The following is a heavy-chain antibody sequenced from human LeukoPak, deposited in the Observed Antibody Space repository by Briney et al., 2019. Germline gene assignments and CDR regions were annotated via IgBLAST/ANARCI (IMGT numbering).Heavy chain of an antibody. CDR3: ARDVPLLLWFGELNY. Sequence: PGGSLRLSCAASGFTFSSYAMHWVRQTPGKGLEWVAVISYDGSNKYYADSVKGRFTISRDNSNNTLYLQMNSLRAEDTAVYYCARDVPLLLWFGELNYWGQGTLVTVSS. J-gene: IGHJ4*02. D-gene: IGHD3-10*01. CDR2: ISYDGSNK. CDR1: GFTFSSYA. V-gene: IGHV3-30*04.